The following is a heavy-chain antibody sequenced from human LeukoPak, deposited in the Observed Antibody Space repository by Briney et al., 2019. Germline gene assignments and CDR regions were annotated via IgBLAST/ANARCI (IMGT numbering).Heavy chain of an antibody. CDR2: ISSSTSYI. D-gene: IGHD5-12*01. J-gene: IGHJ6*03. CDR3: ARDAVLRGWPRFDDDYMDV. CDR1: GFTFSSYS. V-gene: IGHV3-21*01. Sequence: GGSLRLSCAASGFTFSSYSMNWVRQAPGKGLEWVSSISSSTSYIYYADSVKGRFTISRDNAKNSLYLQMNSLRAEDTAVYYCARDAVLRGWPRFDDDYMDVWGKGTTVTVSS.